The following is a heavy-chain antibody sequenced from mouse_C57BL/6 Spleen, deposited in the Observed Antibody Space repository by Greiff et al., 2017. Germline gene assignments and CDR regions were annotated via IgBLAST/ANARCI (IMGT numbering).Heavy chain of an antibody. Sequence: QVQLQQSGAELARPGASVKMSCKASGYTFTRYTMHWVKQRPGQGLEWIGYINPSSGYTKYNQKFKDKATLHADKSSSTAYKQLRSLTSEASAVYYCANYSGSSYVGFDYWGQGTTLTVSS. J-gene: IGHJ2*01. CDR1: GYTFTRYT. V-gene: IGHV1-4*01. CDR3: ANYSGSSYVGFDY. D-gene: IGHD1-1*01. CDR2: INPSSGYT.